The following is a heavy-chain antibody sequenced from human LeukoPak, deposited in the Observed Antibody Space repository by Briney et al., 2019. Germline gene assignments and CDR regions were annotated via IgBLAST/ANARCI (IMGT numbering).Heavy chain of an antibody. CDR2: INHSGTT. Sequence: SETLSLTCAVYGGSFTGYYWSWIRQPPGKGLEWIGEINHSGTTNYNPSLKSRVSISVDTSKNQFSLKLSSVTADDTAVYYCARGGTMVVPAATTPLNWFDPWGQGTLVTVSS. CDR1: GGSFTGYY. J-gene: IGHJ5*02. V-gene: IGHV4-34*01. D-gene: IGHD2-2*01. CDR3: ARGGTMVVPAATTPLNWFDP.